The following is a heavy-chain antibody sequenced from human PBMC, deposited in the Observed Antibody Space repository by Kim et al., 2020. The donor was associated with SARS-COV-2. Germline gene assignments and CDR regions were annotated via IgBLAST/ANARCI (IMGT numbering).Heavy chain of an antibody. Sequence: SETLSLTCAVYGGSFSGYYWSWIRKPPGKGLEWIGEINHSGSTNYNPSLKRRATISVESSKNQYSLTLSSVTAAAAAVSYCARSWCRSLSPRTLTYYYGIFVWGQGTTFSVSS. CDR2: INHSGST. CDR3: ARSWCRSLSPRTLTYYYGIFV. D-gene: IGHD2-21*01. J-gene: IGHJ6*02. CDR1: GGSFSGYY. V-gene: IGHV4-34*01.